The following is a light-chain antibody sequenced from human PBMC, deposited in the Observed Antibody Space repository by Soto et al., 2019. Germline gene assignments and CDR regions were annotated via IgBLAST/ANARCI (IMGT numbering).Light chain of an antibody. J-gene: IGKJ4*01. CDR1: QSISSN. Sequence: EIVMTQSPATLSESPGERVTLSCRASQSISSNLAGYQQKPGQPPRLLIYDATSRATGIPSRFSGSGSGTDFTLTITSLQSEDFAVYFCQQYHDWPPLTFGGGTKVEIK. CDR3: QQYHDWPPLT. CDR2: DAT. V-gene: IGKV3D-15*01.